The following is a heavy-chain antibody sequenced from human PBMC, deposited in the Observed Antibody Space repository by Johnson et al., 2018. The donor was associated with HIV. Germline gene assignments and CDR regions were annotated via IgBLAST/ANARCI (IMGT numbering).Heavy chain of an antibody. CDR2: INWNGGST. CDR1: GFTFDNYA. J-gene: IGHJ3*02. Sequence: VHLVESGGGVVRPGGSLRLSCAASGFTFDNYAMSWVRQAPGKGLEWVSGINWNGGSTGYADSVKGRLTISRDNAKNSLYLQMDSLRPEDTALYYCARATYYYDTSGYLTRPGAFDIWGQGTMVTVSS. D-gene: IGHD3-22*01. CDR3: ARATYYYDTSGYLTRPGAFDI. V-gene: IGHV3-20*04.